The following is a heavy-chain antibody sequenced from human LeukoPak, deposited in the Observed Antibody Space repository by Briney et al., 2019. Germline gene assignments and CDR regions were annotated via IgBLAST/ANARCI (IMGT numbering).Heavy chain of an antibody. CDR2: ISRSSLAI. J-gene: IGHJ6*03. CDR3: AGDPSVGSTCYYVDV. Sequence: GGSLRLSREASGSSLDNYAMSWVRQAPGKGLEYIAYISRSSLAINYAESVRGRFIVSRDNARNSLYLQMNGLRADDTAVYHCAGDPSVGSTCYYVDVWGKGTTVTVSS. CDR1: GSSLDNYA. V-gene: IGHV3-48*04. D-gene: IGHD2-15*01.